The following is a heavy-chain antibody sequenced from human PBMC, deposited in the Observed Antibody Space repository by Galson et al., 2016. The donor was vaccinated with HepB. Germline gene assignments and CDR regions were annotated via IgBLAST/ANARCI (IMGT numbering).Heavy chain of an antibody. Sequence: SLRLSCAASGFTFSSYAMMWVRQTPGKGLEWVSSISGSGRITYCADSVRGRFTISRDNSKSTLYLRMNSLRAEDTAVYYCATDNLAYCGADCYSWGQGTRVTVSS. J-gene: IGHJ5*02. CDR3: ATDNLAYCGADCYS. V-gene: IGHV3-23*01. CDR1: GFTFSSYA. CDR2: ISGSGRIT. D-gene: IGHD2-21*02.